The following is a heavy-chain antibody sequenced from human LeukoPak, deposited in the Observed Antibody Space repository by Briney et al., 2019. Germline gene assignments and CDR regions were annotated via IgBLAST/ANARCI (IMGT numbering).Heavy chain of an antibody. CDR1: GFPFNAYW. V-gene: IGHV3-30*18. D-gene: IGHD4-17*01. Sequence: GGSLRLSCAASGFPFNAYWMTWVRQAPGKGLEWVAVISYDGSNKYYADSVKGRFTISRDNSKNTLYLQMNSLRAEDTAVYYCAKVDYGDYGAFDIWGQGTMVTVSS. CDR2: ISYDGSNK. CDR3: AKVDYGDYGAFDI. J-gene: IGHJ3*02.